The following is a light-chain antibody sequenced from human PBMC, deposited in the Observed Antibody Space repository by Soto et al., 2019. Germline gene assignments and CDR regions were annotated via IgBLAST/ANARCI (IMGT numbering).Light chain of an antibody. CDR2: EGS. V-gene: IGLV2-23*01. CDR1: SSDVGSYNL. Sequence: QSALTQPASVSGSPGQSITISCTGTSSDVGSYNLVSWYQQHPGKAPKLMIYEGSKRPSGVSNRFSGSKSGNTASLTISGLQDEDEADYYCCSYAGSSFFFGTGTKVTVL. CDR3: CSYAGSSFF. J-gene: IGLJ1*01.